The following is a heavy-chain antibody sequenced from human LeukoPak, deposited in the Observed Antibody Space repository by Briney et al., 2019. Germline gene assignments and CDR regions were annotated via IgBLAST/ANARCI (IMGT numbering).Heavy chain of an antibody. V-gene: IGHV4-34*01. CDR2: INHSGST. CDR3: ARHLGIAAAGTGFDY. D-gene: IGHD6-13*01. CDR1: GGSFSGYY. J-gene: IGHJ4*02. Sequence: SETLSLTCAVYGGSFSGYYWSWIRQPPGKGLEWIGEINHSGSTNYNPSLKSRATISVDTSKNQFSLKLSSVTAADTAVYYCARHLGIAAAGTGFDYWGQGTLVTVSS.